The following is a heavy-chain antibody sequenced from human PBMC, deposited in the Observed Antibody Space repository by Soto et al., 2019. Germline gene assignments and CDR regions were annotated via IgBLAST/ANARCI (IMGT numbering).Heavy chain of an antibody. Sequence: SETLSLTCGVSGGTVASSHWWSWVRQSPGRGSEWIGNVYHTGDTNFNPSLQSRATFSVDKSNNQFSLRLTSVTAADTAVYFCAREIVTAGGNNYFDPWGPGTLVTVSS. CDR3: AREIVTAGGNNYFDP. CDR2: VYHTGDT. J-gene: IGHJ5*02. D-gene: IGHD2-21*02. CDR1: GGTVASSHW. V-gene: IGHV4-4*02.